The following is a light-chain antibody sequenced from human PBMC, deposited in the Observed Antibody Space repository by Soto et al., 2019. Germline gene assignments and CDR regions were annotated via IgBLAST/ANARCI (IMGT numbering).Light chain of an antibody. CDR2: DVS. V-gene: IGLV2-14*01. J-gene: IGLJ2*01. CDR1: SRDVGGYNY. CDR3: SSYTSSSTLV. Sequence: QPVLSQPASVSGAPGQSITISCTGTSRDVGGYNYVSWYQQHPGKAPKLMIYDVSNRPSGVSNRFSGSKSGNTASLTISGLQAEDEADYYCSSYTSSSTLVFGGGTKFTVL.